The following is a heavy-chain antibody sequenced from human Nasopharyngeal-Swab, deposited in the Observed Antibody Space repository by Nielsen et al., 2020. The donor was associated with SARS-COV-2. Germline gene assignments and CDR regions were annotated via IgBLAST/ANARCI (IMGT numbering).Heavy chain of an antibody. CDR3: TRDIGVQYGF. Sequence: GESLKISCAASGYTFSNYWMHWVRPVPGKGLVWVSRINIDGSITDYADSVKGRFTISRDNAKNTLYLQMNSLRGDDTAVYYCTRDIGVQYGFWGQGNLVTISS. J-gene: IGHJ4*02. CDR1: GYTFSNYW. CDR2: INIDGSIT. D-gene: IGHD4-11*01. V-gene: IGHV3-74*01.